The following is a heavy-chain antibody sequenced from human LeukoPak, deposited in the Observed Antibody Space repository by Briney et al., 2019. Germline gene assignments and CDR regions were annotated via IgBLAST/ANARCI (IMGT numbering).Heavy chain of an antibody. CDR2: IQYDGGNE. Sequence: PGGSLSISCAAPGFTLSSYGMQRVRQAPGKGLDWVAFIQYDGGNEYYADSVKGRFTISRDNSKNTLYLQMNSLRAEDTSVYYCAPTGATGFGYFDYWGQGTLVTVAS. J-gene: IGHJ4*02. CDR1: GFTLSSYG. D-gene: IGHD1-1*01. CDR3: APTGATGFGYFDY. V-gene: IGHV3-30*02.